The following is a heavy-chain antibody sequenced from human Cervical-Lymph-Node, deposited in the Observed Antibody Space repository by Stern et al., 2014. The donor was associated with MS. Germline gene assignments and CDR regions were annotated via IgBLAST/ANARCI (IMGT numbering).Heavy chain of an antibody. D-gene: IGHD2-15*01. J-gene: IGHJ4*02. CDR2: VFWDDDK. CDR3: AHSLRRNNCSGGRCYYFDY. Sequence: QVTLKESGPTLLKPTQTLTLTCTLSGLSVSTDGVGVGWIRHPPGKALEWLPIVFWDDDKRYNPSLKSRLTVTKDTAKNQVVLTMTNMDPVDTATYYCAHSLRRNNCSGGRCYYFDYWGQGTLVTVSS. V-gene: IGHV2-5*02. CDR1: GLSVSTDGVG.